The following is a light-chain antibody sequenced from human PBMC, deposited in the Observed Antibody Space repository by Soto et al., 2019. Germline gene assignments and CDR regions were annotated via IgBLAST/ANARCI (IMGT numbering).Light chain of an antibody. Sequence: DIPMTQSPSSLSASVGDRVTITCRANQGISNSLAWYQQKPGKVTKLLIYAASSLQSGVQSRFRGSGSGAEFTLTSSSQQPEDFATYYCQSYNSDRPTFGQGTRLEAK. J-gene: IGKJ5*01. CDR1: QGISNS. CDR3: QSYNSDRPT. CDR2: AAS. V-gene: IGKV1-27*01.